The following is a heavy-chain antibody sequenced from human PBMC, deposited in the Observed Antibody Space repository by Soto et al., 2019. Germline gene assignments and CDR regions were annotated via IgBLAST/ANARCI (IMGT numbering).Heavy chain of an antibody. V-gene: IGHV4-59*01. CDR3: ERHWDSSGLFET. Sequence: SWSXSLTCSFCGASITTYYFVLIRHPPGKGLEWIGSISYSGSTKYKPSLESRVMISLETSKNQFSLRLTSVNAADTALYYCERHWDSSGLFETWGQRALVTV. CDR1: GASITTYY. J-gene: IGHJ5*02. D-gene: IGHD3-10*01. CDR2: ISYSGST.